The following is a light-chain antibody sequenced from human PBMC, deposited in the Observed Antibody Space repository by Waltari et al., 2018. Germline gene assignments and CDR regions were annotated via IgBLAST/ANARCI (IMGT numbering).Light chain of an antibody. CDR2: LDS. CDR3: MQALQTPVT. Sequence: DIVMTQSPLSLPVTPGEPASISCRSSQSLLHSNGYNYLDWYLQKPGQSPQLLIYLDSNRASGVPDRFSGSGSGTDLTLKISRVEAEDVGVYYCMQALQTPVTFGPGTKVDIK. J-gene: IGKJ3*01. V-gene: IGKV2-28*01. CDR1: QSLLHSNGYNY.